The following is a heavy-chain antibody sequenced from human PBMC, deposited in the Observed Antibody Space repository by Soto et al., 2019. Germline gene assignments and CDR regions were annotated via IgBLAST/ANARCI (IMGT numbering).Heavy chain of an antibody. CDR2: IFWNSGTI. Sequence: DVQLVESGGGLVQPGRSLRLSCEVSGFSLGDYAMHWVRQAPGKGLEWVSGIFWNSGTIAYADSVKGRFTISRANAKKSVYLQMNSLGAEDTALYYCAKGRCTVVKCYSDDMDVWGKGTTVTVSS. V-gene: IGHV3-9*01. D-gene: IGHD3-10*01. CDR3: AKGRCTVVKCYSDDMDV. CDR1: GFSLGDYA. J-gene: IGHJ6*03.